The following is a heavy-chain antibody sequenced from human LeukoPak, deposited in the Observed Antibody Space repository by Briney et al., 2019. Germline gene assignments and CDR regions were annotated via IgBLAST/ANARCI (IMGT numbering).Heavy chain of an antibody. CDR2: TSWDSVNT. Sequence: GGSLRLSCAASGFTFDKYTMHWVRQAPGKGLEWVSLTSWDSVNTYYADSVKGRFTISRDNSKTSLYLQMNSLRTEDTALYYCAKEAGTIWFDSWGQGTLVTVSS. D-gene: IGHD6-13*01. V-gene: IGHV3-43*01. J-gene: IGHJ5*01. CDR1: GFTFDKYT. CDR3: AKEAGTIWFDS.